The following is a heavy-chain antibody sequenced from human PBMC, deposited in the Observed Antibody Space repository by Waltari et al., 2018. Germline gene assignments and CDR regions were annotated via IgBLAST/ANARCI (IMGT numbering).Heavy chain of an antibody. CDR3: ARGHTISGGDYMDV. CDR1: GFTVSHNY. V-gene: IGHV3-53*01. D-gene: IGHD3-3*01. CDR2: IYTVGST. J-gene: IGHJ6*03. Sequence: EVQLVESGGGLIQPGGSLRLSGAVSGFTVSHNYMSWVRQAPGKGLEWVSVIYTVGSTFYADSVGGRFTISRDNSMNTLFLQMNSLRGEDTAVYYCARGHTISGGDYMDVWGKGTTVIVSS.